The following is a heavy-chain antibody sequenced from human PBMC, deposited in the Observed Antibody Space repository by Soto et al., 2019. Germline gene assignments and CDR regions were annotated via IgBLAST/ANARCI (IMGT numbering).Heavy chain of an antibody. V-gene: IGHV3-23*01. CDR2: ISGSGGST. D-gene: IGHD3-3*01. J-gene: IGHJ4*02. Sequence: GGSLRLSCAASGFTFSSYAMSWVRQAPGKGLEWVSAISGSGGSTYYADSVKGRFTISRDNSKNTLYLQMNSLRAEDTAVYYCAKVRFLEWLLLDLLDYWGQGTLVTVSS. CDR1: GFTFSSYA. CDR3: AKVRFLEWLLLDLLDY.